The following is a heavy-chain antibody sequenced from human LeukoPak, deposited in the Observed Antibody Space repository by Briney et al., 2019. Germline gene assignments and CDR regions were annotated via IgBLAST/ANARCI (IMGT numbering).Heavy chain of an antibody. V-gene: IGHV3-66*01. Sequence: GGSLRLSCATSGFTVSDNYMSWVRQAPGKGLEWVSVIYSGGSTFYADSVKGRFTISRDSSKNTLYLQMNSLRGEDTAVYYCARVHRGYSYGRLDYWGQGTLVTVSS. CDR1: GFTVSDNY. CDR2: IYSGGST. J-gene: IGHJ4*02. CDR3: ARVHRGYSYGRLDY. D-gene: IGHD5-18*01.